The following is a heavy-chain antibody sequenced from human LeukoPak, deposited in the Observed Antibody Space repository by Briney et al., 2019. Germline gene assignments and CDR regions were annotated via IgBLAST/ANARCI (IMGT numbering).Heavy chain of an antibody. CDR1: GFTFSSYG. CDR2: IWYDGSNK. Sequence: GGSLRLSCAASGFTFSSYGMHWVRQAPGKGLEWVAVIWYDGSNKYYADSVKGRFTISRDNSKNTLYLQMNSLRAEDTAVYYCARANVRRGWFDPWGQGTLVTVSS. CDR3: ARANVRRGWFDP. V-gene: IGHV3-33*01. D-gene: IGHD4/OR15-4a*01. J-gene: IGHJ5*02.